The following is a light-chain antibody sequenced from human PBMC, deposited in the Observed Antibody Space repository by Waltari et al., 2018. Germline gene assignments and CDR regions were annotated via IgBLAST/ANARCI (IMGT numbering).Light chain of an antibody. Sequence: QSVLTQPPSASGTPGQRATISCSGRSSNIGSNFVYWYQQLPGTAPKLLIYRKNQRPSGVPDRCSGSKSGTSASLAISGRRSEDEADYYCATWDDSLSAWVFGGGTKLTVL. V-gene: IGLV1-47*01. CDR2: RKN. CDR1: SSNIGSNF. CDR3: ATWDDSLSAWV. J-gene: IGLJ3*02.